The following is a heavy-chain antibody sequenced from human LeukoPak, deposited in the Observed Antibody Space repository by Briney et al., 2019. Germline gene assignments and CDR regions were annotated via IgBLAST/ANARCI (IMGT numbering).Heavy chain of an antibody. CDR1: GGSISSSSYY. D-gene: IGHD3-22*01. CDR2: IYYSGST. Sequence: PSETLSLTCTVSGGSISSSSYYWGWIRQPPGKGLEWVGSIYYSGSTYYNPSLKSRVTISVDTSKNQFSLKLSSVTAADTAVYYCARLDSSGYYPYYFDYWGHGTLVTVSS. CDR3: ARLDSSGYYPYYFDY. V-gene: IGHV4-39*01. J-gene: IGHJ4*01.